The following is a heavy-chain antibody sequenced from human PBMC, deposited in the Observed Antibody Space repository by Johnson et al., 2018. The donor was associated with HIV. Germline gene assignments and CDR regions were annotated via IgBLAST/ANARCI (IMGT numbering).Heavy chain of an antibody. V-gene: IGHV3-NL1*01. J-gene: IGHJ3*02. CDR3: ARTITKSAFDS. CDR2: IYSGGST. Sequence: QVQLVESGGGVVQPGRSLRLSCADSGSTFRSYAMHWVRQAPGKGLEWVAVIYSGGSTYYADSVKGRFTISRDNSKNTLYLQMNSLRAEDTAVYYCARTITKSAFDSWGQGTMVTVSS. D-gene: IGHD3-10*01. CDR1: GSTFRSYA.